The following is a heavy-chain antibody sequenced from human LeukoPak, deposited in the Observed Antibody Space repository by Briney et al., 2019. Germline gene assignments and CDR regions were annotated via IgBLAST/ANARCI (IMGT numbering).Heavy chain of an antibody. CDR3: AREVPRTATAATEAFDI. CDR1: GGSINSYY. D-gene: IGHD6-13*01. V-gene: IGHV4-59*01. J-gene: IGHJ3*02. CDR2: IYYSGST. Sequence: PSETLSLTCSVSGGSINSYYWSWIRQPPGKELAWIGYIYYSGSTNYNPSLKSRVTISVDTSKKQLSLKLSSVTAADTAVYYSAREVPRTATAATEAFDIWGQGTLVTVSS.